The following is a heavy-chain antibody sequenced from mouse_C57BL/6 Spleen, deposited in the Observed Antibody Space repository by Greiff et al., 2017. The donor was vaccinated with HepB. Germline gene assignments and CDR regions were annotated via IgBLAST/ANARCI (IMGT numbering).Heavy chain of an antibody. D-gene: IGHD1-1*01. CDR2: IYPNSGGT. V-gene: IGHV1-72*01. CDR1: GYTFTSYW. CDR3: ARGYYYGGNAMDY. J-gene: IGHJ4*01. Sequence: QVQLQQPGAELVKPGASVKLSCKASGYTFTSYWMHWVKQRPGRGLEWIGRIYPNSGGTKYNEKFKSKATLTVDKPSSTAYMQLSSLTSEDSAVYYCARGYYYGGNAMDYWGQGTSVTVSS.